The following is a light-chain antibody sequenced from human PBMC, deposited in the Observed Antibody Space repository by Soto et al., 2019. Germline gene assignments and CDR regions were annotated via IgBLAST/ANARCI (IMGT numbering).Light chain of an antibody. V-gene: IGKV1-9*01. Sequence: IPLTQSPSFMSASVGDRVTITCRASQGISSYLAWYQQKPGEAPKLLIYATSTLQSGVPSRFSGSGSGTDFTLTISSLQPEDFATYYCQQVNSFLITFGQGTRLEIK. J-gene: IGKJ5*01. CDR2: ATS. CDR1: QGISSY. CDR3: QQVNSFLIT.